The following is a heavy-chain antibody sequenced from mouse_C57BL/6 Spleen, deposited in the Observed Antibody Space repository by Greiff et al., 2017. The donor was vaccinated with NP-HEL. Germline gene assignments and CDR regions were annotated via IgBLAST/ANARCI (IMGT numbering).Heavy chain of an antibody. CDR1: GFTFSSYA. CDR3: AREYYGSSYPFAY. V-gene: IGHV5-4*01. Sequence: EVQLVEPGGGLVKPGASLKLSCAASGFTFSSYAMSWVRQTPEKRLEWVATISDGGSYTYYPDNVKGRFTISRDNANNNLYLQLSHLKSEDTAMYYCAREYYGSSYPFAYWGQGTLVTVSA. CDR2: ISDGGSYT. J-gene: IGHJ3*01. D-gene: IGHD1-1*01.